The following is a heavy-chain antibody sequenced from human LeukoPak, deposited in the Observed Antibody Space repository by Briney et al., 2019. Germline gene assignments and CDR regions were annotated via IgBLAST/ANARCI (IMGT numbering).Heavy chain of an antibody. CDR1: GFTFSVYN. CDR3: AGGGMGIQLWPFDY. Sequence: PGGSLRLSCAASGFTFSVYNMSWIRQAPGKGLEWVSYISSSSSYTNYADSVKGRFTISRDNAKNSLYLQMNSLRAEDTAVYYCAGGGMGIQLWPFDYWGQGTLVTVSS. V-gene: IGHV3-11*05. D-gene: IGHD5-18*01. J-gene: IGHJ4*02. CDR2: ISSSSSYT.